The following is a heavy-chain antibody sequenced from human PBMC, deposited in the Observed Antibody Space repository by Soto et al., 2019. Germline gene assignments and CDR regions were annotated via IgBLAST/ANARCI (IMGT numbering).Heavy chain of an antibody. CDR1: GFTFGDYP. J-gene: IGHJ4*02. CDR2: IRSKPYGETA. Sequence: EVQLVESGGGLVKPGRSLRLSCIASGFTFGDYPMSWFRQAPGKGLEWVGFIRSKPYGETAEYAASVKGRFTISRDDSKSIAYLQMNSLKTEDTAGYYCSRGPWETATIRPENYWGQGTLVTVSS. D-gene: IGHD5-12*01. CDR3: SRGPWETATIRPENY. V-gene: IGHV3-49*05.